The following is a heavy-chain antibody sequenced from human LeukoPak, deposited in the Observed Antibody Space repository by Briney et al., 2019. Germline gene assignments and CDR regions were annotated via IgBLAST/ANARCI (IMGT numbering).Heavy chain of an antibody. CDR2: IRYDGSNK. J-gene: IGHJ4*02. CDR3: ANIDGGWHGPLAPPPSSNY. Sequence: GGSLRLSSAASGFTFSSYGMHWVRQAPGKGLEWVAFIRYDGSNKYYADSVKGRFTISRDNSKNTLYLQMNSLRAEDTAVYYCANIDGGWHGPLAPPPSSNYWGQGTLVTVSS. D-gene: IGHD6-19*01. V-gene: IGHV3-30*02. CDR1: GFTFSSYG.